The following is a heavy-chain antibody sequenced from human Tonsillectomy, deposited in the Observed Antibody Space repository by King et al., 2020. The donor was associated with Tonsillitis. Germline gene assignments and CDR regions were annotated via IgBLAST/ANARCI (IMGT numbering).Heavy chain of an antibody. CDR2: ISYDGSNK. J-gene: IGHJ4*02. V-gene: IGHV3-30*04. D-gene: IGHD3-22*01. Sequence: HVQLVGSGGGVVQPGRSLRLSCAASGFTFSSYAMHWVRQAPGKGLEWVAVISYDGSNKYYTDYVKGRFTISRDNSKNTLYLQMNSMRAEDTAVYYCAGDLDYYDCSGYFYYWGQGRLVTVSS. CDR3: AGDLDYYDCSGYFYY. CDR1: GFTFSSYA.